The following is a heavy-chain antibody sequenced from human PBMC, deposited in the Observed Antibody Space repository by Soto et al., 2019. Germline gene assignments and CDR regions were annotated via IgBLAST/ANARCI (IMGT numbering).Heavy chain of an antibody. CDR1: GFTLSSYW. J-gene: IGHJ4*02. Sequence: GSLRLSCVASGFTLSSYWMHWVRQAPGKGLVWVSRINSDGSTTGYAGSVKGRFTISRDNAKNTLSLQMNSLRVEDTAVYYCARGGTMIDLSGGQGTLVTVS. CDR3: ARGGTMIDLS. V-gene: IGHV3-74*01. CDR2: INSDGSTT. D-gene: IGHD3-22*01.